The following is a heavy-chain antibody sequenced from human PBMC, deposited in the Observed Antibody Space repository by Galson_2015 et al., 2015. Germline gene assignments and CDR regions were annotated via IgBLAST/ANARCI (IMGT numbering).Heavy chain of an antibody. V-gene: IGHV3-74*01. CDR1: GFTFSSYW. Sequence: SLRLSCAASGFTFSSYWMHWVRQAPGKGLVWVSRINSDGSSTSYADSVKGRFTISRDNAKNTLYLQMNSLRAEDTAVYYCASSMPIFGRGPLQFDPWGQGTLSPSPQ. CDR2: INSDGSST. CDR3: ASSMPIFGRGPLQFDP. D-gene: IGHD3-3*01. J-gene: IGHJ5*02.